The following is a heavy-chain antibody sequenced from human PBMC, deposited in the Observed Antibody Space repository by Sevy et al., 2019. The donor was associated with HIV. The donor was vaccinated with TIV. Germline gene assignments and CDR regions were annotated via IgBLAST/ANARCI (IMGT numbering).Heavy chain of an antibody. J-gene: IGHJ4*02. CDR3: ARDISHRQLARPYYFDY. CDR1: GFTFSSYS. D-gene: IGHD6-13*01. Sequence: GGSLRLSCAASGFTFSSYSMNWVRQAPGKGLEWVSSISSSSSYIYYADSVKDRFTISRDNAKNSLYLQMNSLRAEDTAVYYCARDISHRQLARPYYFDYWGQGTLVTVSS. CDR2: ISSSSSYI. V-gene: IGHV3-21*01.